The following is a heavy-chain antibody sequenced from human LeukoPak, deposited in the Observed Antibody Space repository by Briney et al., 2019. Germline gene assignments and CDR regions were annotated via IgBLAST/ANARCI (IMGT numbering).Heavy chain of an antibody. V-gene: IGHV3-74*03. Sequence: GGSLRLSCAASGFTFRNYWMHWVRQTPGKGLVWVSRISSDGSSTTYADSVKGRFTISRDNAKNTLYLQMNNLRAEDTAMYYWARDQRVTGRPDIDYWGQGTLVIVSS. CDR1: GFTFRNYW. CDR2: ISSDGSST. CDR3: ARDQRVTGRPDIDY. J-gene: IGHJ4*02. D-gene: IGHD6-6*01.